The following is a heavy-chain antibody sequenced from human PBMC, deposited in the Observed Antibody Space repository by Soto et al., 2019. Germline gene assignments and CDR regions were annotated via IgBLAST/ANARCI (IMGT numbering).Heavy chain of an antibody. CDR3: ARVFKSGYCTSCYYGMDV. CDR2: IYHSGST. V-gene: IGHV4-30-2*01. J-gene: IGHJ6*02. D-gene: IGHD3-3*01. Sequence: PSETLSLTCAVSGGSISSGVYSWSWIRHPPGNGLEWIGYIYHSGSTYYNPSLKSRVTISVDRSKNQFSLKLSSVTAADTAVYYCARVFKSGYCTSCYYGMDVWGQGTTITVSS. CDR1: GGSISSGVYS.